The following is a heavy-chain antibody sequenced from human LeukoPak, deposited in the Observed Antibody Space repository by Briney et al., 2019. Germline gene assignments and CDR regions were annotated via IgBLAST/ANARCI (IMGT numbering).Heavy chain of an antibody. D-gene: IGHD3-16*02. CDR2: ITTSGGRT. CDR3: ANSHSPGDWGSYRPFDY. V-gene: IGHV3-23*01. Sequence: QTGGSLRLSCAASGFTLSNYAMSWVRQAPGKGLEWVSGITTSGGRTYYADSVKGRFTISRDNSKNTLYLQMNSLRVEDTAVYCCANSHSPGDWGSYRPFDYWGQGTLVIVSS. CDR1: GFTLSNYA. J-gene: IGHJ4*02.